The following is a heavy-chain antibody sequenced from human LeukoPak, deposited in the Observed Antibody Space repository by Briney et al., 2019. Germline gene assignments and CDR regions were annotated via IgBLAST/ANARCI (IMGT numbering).Heavy chain of an antibody. D-gene: IGHD4-17*01. CDR3: ARVNDYGDYVYYFDY. J-gene: IGHJ4*02. V-gene: IGHV4-59*12. Sequence: SETLSLTCTVSGGSISSYYWSWIRQPPGKGLEWIGYIYYSGSTNYNPSLKSRVTISVDTSKNQFSLKLSSVTAADTAVYYCARVNDYGDYVYYFDYWGQGTLVTVSS. CDR2: IYYSGST. CDR1: GGSISSYY.